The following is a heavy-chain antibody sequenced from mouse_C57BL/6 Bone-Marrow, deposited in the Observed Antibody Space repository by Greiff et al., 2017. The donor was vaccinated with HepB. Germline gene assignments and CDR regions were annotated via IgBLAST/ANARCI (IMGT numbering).Heavy chain of an antibody. D-gene: IGHD2-4*01. CDR2: IYPRDGII. Sequence: LQQSGPELVKPGASVKLSCKASGYTFTSYDINWVKQRPGQGLEWIGWIYPRDGIIKYNEKFKGKATLTVDTSSSTAYMELHSLTSEDSAVYFCARSGIYDYDVAMDYWGQGTSVTVSS. J-gene: IGHJ4*01. CDR3: ARSGIYDYDVAMDY. CDR1: GYTFTSYD. V-gene: IGHV1-85*01.